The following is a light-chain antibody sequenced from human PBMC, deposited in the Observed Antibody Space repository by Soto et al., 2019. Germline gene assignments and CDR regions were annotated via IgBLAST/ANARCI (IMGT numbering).Light chain of an antibody. Sequence: QSALTQPASVSGSPGQSITISCTGTSSDVGGYNYVSWYQQHPGKAPKLMIYDVSNRPSGVSNRFSGSKSGNTASLTISGLQAEDEADYYCSSYTSSSTREGVVFGGGTKVTVL. CDR2: DVS. CDR1: SSDVGGYNY. J-gene: IGLJ2*01. CDR3: SSYTSSSTREGVV. V-gene: IGLV2-14*01.